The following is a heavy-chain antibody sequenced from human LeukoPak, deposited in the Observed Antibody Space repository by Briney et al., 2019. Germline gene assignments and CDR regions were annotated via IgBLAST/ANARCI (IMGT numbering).Heavy chain of an antibody. D-gene: IGHD3-16*01. CDR2: INHNGNVN. J-gene: IGHJ6*02. Sequence: EALRLSCAASGFTFSSYWMNWARQAPGKGLEWVASINHNGNVNYYVDSVKGRFTISRDNAKNSLYLQMSNLRAEDTAVYFCARGGGLDVWGQGATVTVSS. CDR1: GFTFSSYW. V-gene: IGHV3-7*03. CDR3: ARGGGLDV.